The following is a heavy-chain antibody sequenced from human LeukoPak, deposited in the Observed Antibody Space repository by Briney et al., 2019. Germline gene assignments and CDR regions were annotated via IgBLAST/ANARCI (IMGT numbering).Heavy chain of an antibody. D-gene: IGHD1-26*01. Sequence: ASVKVSCKASGYTFTNYAISWVRQAPGQGLEWMGCISAYNGNTNYAQKLEGRVTMTTDTSTSTAYMELRSLTSDDTAVYYCARDRRGEVLPYYFDYWGQGTLVTVSS. CDR2: ISAYNGNT. CDR1: GYTFTNYA. J-gene: IGHJ4*02. V-gene: IGHV1-18*01. CDR3: ARDRRGEVLPYYFDY.